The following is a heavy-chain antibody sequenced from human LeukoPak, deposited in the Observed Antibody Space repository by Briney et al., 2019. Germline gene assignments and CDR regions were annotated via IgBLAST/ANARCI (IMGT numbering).Heavy chain of an antibody. V-gene: IGHV1-18*01. CDR2: ISAYNGNT. J-gene: IGHJ3*02. CDR1: GYTFTSYG. CDR3: ARDPAGIAAAVGAFDI. D-gene: IGHD6-13*01. Sequence: ASVKVSCKASGYTFTSYGISWVRQAPGQGLEWMGWISAYNGNTNYAQKLQGRVTMTTDTSTSTVYMELRSLRSDDTAVYYCARDPAGIAAAVGAFDIWGQGTMVTVSS.